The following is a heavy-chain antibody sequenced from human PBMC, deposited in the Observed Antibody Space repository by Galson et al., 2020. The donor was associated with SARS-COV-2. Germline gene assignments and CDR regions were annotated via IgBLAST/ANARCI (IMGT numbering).Heavy chain of an antibody. J-gene: IGHJ5*01. CDR1: GFTFSNAW. Sequence: GGSLRLSCAASGFTFSNAWMSWVRQAPGKGLEWVGRIKSKTDGGTTDYAAPVKGRFTISRDDSKNTLYLQMNSLKTEDTAVYYCTTGHPFITIFGVVRGPDSWGQGTLVTVSS. CDR3: TTGHPFITIFGVVRGPDS. D-gene: IGHD3-3*01. CDR2: IKSKTDGGTT. V-gene: IGHV3-15*01.